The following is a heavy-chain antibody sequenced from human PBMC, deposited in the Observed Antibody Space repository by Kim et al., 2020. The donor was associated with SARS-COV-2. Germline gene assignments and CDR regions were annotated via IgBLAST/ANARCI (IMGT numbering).Heavy chain of an antibody. D-gene: IGHD6-19*01. CDR3: TRPGGGGYGGTSSDF. J-gene: IGHJ4*02. Sequence: GGSLRLSCATSGFTFSGSAMHWVRQASGKGLEWVGRIRSKTNNYATAYAASVKGRFTISRDDSKNTAYLQMNSLKIEDSAVYFCTRPGGGGYGGTSSDFWGQGTLVTVSS. CDR1: GFTFSGSA. CDR2: IRSKTNNYAT. V-gene: IGHV3-73*01.